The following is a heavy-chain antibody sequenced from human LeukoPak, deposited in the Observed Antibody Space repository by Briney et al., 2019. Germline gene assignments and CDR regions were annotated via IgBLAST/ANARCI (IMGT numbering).Heavy chain of an antibody. CDR3: AKDSTLLY. Sequence: GGSLRLSCTASGFTFSSYGMHWVRQAPGKGLEWVAVISYDGSNKYYADSVKGRFTISRDNSKNTLNLQMNSLRAEDTAVYYCAKDSTLLYWGQGTLVTVSS. CDR2: ISYDGSNK. J-gene: IGHJ4*02. CDR1: GFTFSSYG. D-gene: IGHD2-2*01. V-gene: IGHV3-30*18.